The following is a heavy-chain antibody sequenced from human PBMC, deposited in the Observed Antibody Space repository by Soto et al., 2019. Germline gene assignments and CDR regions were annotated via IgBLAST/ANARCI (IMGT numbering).Heavy chain of an antibody. CDR3: AHTLVAGLGYYFDY. Sequence: SGPTLVNPTQTLTLTCTFSGFSLSTTEVGVGWIRQPPGKALEWLALIYWDDDKRYSPFLKSRLTITKDTSKNQVVLTMTNMDPMDTATYFCAHTLVAGLGYYFDYWGQGTLVTVSS. D-gene: IGHD6-19*01. CDR1: GFSLSTTEVG. J-gene: IGHJ4*02. CDR2: IYWDDDK. V-gene: IGHV2-5*02.